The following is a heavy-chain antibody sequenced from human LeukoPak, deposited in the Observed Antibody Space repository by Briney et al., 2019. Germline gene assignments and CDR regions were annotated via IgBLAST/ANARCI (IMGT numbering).Heavy chain of an antibody. V-gene: IGHV1-46*01. CDR2: INPSGGST. CDR3: ARGGLGGNYGFGFLYYFDY. J-gene: IGHJ4*02. D-gene: IGHD4-23*01. Sequence: ASVKVSCKASGYTFTSYYMHWVRQAPGQGLEWMGIINPSGGSTSYAQKFQGRVTMTRDTSTSTDYMELSSLRSEDTAVYYCARGGLGGNYGFGFLYYFDYWGQGTLVTVSS. CDR1: GYTFTSYY.